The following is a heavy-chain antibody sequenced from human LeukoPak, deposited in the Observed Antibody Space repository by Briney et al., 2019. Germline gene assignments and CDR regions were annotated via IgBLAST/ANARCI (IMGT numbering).Heavy chain of an antibody. CDR1: GFTFSSYS. Sequence: PGGSLRLSCAASGFTFSSYSMNWVRQAPGKGLEWVSSISSSSSYIYYADSVKGRFTISRDNAKNPLYLQMNSLRAEDTAVYYCARDRTGHNWFDPWGQGTLVTVSP. J-gene: IGHJ5*02. V-gene: IGHV3-21*01. CDR3: ARDRTGHNWFDP. CDR2: ISSSSSYI. D-gene: IGHD1-1*01.